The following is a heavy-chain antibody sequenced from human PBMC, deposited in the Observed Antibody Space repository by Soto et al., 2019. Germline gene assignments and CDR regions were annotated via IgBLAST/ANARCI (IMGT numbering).Heavy chain of an antibody. D-gene: IGHD5-12*01. CDR1: GFSLSTSGMC. J-gene: IGHJ6*02. Sequence: GSGPTLVNPTQTLTLTCTFSGFSLSTSGMCVSWIRQPPGKALEWLALIDWDDDKYYSTSLKTRLTISKDTSKNQVVLTMTNMDPVDTATYYCARMITPVDIVNSYYYYGMDVWGQGTTVTVSS. CDR3: ARMITPVDIVNSYYYYGMDV. V-gene: IGHV2-70*01. CDR2: IDWDDDK.